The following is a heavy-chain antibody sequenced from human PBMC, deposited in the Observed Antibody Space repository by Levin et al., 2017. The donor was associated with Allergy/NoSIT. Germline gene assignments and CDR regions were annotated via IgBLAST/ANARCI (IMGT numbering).Heavy chain of an antibody. Sequence: PGGSLRLSCTASGFTFSTYWMHWVRQAPGKGLVWVSLINIDGSSTLYAYSVKGRFTISRDNAKNTLYLQMNSLRAEDTAVYFCARAASSRALDIWGQGTMVTVSS. CDR1: GFTFSTYW. J-gene: IGHJ3*02. CDR3: ARAASSRALDI. D-gene: IGHD6-6*01. CDR2: INIDGSST. V-gene: IGHV3-74*01.